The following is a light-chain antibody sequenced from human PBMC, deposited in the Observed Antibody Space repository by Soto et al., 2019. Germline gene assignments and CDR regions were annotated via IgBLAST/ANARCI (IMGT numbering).Light chain of an antibody. J-gene: IGKJ1*01. CDR2: EAS. CDR1: QGIGNY. CDR3: LQHNTYPRT. Sequence: DIQMTQSPSAMSASVGDRVTITCRASQGIGNYLVWYQQKPGKVPKRLIYEASNLESGVPSRFSGSGSGTEFTLTISRLQPEDFATYYCLQHNTYPRTFGQGTKVEVK. V-gene: IGKV1-17*03.